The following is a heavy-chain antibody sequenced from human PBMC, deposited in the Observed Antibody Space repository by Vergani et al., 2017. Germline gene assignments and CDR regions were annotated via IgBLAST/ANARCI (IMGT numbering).Heavy chain of an antibody. D-gene: IGHD1-26*01. J-gene: IGHJ4*02. Sequence: QVQLVQSGAEVKKPGASVKVSCKASGYTFTSYAMHWVRQAPGQRLEWMGWSNAGNGNTNYAQKLQGRVTMTTDTSTSTAYMELRSLRSDDTAVYYCARDLGPIVGATKDDYWGQGTLVTVSS. CDR2: SNAGNGNT. V-gene: IGHV1-3*02. CDR1: GYTFTSYA. CDR3: ARDLGPIVGATKDDY.